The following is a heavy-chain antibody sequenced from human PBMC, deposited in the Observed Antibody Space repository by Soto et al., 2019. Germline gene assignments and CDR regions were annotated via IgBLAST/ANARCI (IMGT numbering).Heavy chain of an antibody. D-gene: IGHD5-18*01. CDR3: ARDKGPDTYGQTRIRDYSYAMDV. CDR2: IYYSVSTSYP. V-gene: IGHV4-31*03. Sequence: QVQLQGSGPRLVKPSQTLSLTCSVSGASISSGAYFWTWIRHHPGKGLEWIGYIYYSVSTSYPYHNPSLQSRVTISVASSKNLFSLRLTSVTAADTATYYCARDKGPDTYGQTRIRDYSYAMDVWGQGTTVIVSS. J-gene: IGHJ6*02. CDR1: GASISSGAYF.